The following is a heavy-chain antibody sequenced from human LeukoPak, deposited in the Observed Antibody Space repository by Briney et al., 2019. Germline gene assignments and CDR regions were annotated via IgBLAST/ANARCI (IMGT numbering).Heavy chain of an antibody. J-gene: IGHJ4*02. CDR3: AGSIAARLDY. V-gene: IGHV4-34*01. D-gene: IGHD6-6*01. Sequence: KPSETLSLTCAVYGGSFSDYYWSWIRQRPGKGLEWIGEINHSGSTNYNPSLKSRVTISVDTSKNQFSLKLSSVTAADTAVYYCAGSIAARLDYWGQGTLVTVSS. CDR1: GGSFSDYY. CDR2: INHSGST.